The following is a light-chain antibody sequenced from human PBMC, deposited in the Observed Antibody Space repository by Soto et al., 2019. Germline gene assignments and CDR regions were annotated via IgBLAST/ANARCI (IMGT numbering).Light chain of an antibody. V-gene: IGLV2-14*01. CDR2: EVT. Sequence: QSVLTQPASVSGSPGQSITISCTGTSNDVGHYNYVYWYQQHPGKAPKLMIYEVTNRPSGVSDRFSGSKSGNTASLTISGLQAEDEALYYCTSYTTFSTVVFGGGTKLTVL. CDR1: SNDVGHYNY. J-gene: IGLJ3*02. CDR3: TSYTTFSTVV.